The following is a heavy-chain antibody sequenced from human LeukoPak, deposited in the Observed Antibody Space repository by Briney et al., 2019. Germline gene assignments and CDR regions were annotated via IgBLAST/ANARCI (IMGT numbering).Heavy chain of an antibody. V-gene: IGHV2-26*01. CDR3: TRTPFSTSMIPDY. Sequence: ESGPTLVNPTETLTLTCTVSGFSLSNARMGVTWIRQPPGKALEWLAHILSNDEKSYSPSLQSRLTVSEDTSKSQVVLIMTNMDPVDTATYYCTRTPFSTSMIPDYWGQGILVTVSS. CDR1: GFSLSNARMG. J-gene: IGHJ4*02. CDR2: ILSNDEK. D-gene: IGHD5-18*01.